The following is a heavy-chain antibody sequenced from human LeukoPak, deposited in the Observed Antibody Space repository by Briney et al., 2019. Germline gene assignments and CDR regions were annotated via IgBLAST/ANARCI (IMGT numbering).Heavy chain of an antibody. D-gene: IGHD2-21*02. CDR2: IYYSGST. CDR3: ARGSGGFGGDFPFDP. Sequence: PETLSLTCTVSGGSISRSSYYWGWIRQPPGKGLEWIGSIYYSGSTYYNPSLKSRVTISVDTSKNQFSLKLSSVTAADTAVYYCARGSGGFGGDFPFDPWGQGTLVTVSS. CDR1: GGSISRSSYY. J-gene: IGHJ5*02. V-gene: IGHV4-39*07.